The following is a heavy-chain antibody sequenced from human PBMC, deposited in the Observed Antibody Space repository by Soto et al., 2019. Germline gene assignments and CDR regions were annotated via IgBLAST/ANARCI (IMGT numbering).Heavy chain of an antibody. J-gene: IGHJ4*02. CDR2: IFPNGGT. Sequence: GSLRLSCAASGFTVNSKYMSWVRQAPGKGLEWISVIFPNGGTYYADSVKGRFTIYRDNSQNTVYLQMSSLRGEDTAVYYCSRDDGASPYDCWGQRTLVTVSS. V-gene: IGHV3-66*01. CDR3: SRDDGASPYDC. CDR1: GFTVNSKY. D-gene: IGHD3-16*01.